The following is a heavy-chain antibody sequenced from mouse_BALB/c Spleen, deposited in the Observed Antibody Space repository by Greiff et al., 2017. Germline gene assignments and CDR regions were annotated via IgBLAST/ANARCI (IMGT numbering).Heavy chain of an antibody. D-gene: IGHD2-4*01. Sequence: EVKLQESGAELVRSGASVKLSCTASGFNIKDYYMHWVKQRPEQGLEWIGWIDPENGDTEYAPKFQGKATMTADTSSNTAYLQLSSLTSEDTAVYYCKIDYSWFAYWGQGTLVTVSA. CDR1: GFNIKDYY. CDR3: KIDYSWFAY. V-gene: IGHV14-4*02. CDR2: IDPENGDT. J-gene: IGHJ3*01.